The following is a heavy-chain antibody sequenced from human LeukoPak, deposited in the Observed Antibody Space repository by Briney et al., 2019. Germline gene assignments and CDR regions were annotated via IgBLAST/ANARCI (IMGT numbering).Heavy chain of an antibody. D-gene: IGHD3-10*01. V-gene: IGHV1-46*01. CDR1: GYTFTSYY. J-gene: IGHJ4*02. Sequence: ASVKVSCKASGYTFTSYYMHWVRQAPGQGLEWMGIINPSGGSTSYAQKFQGRVTMIRDTSTSTVYMELSSLRSEDTAVYYCARDQATMVRGVIPDYWGQGTLVTVSS. CDR2: INPSGGST. CDR3: ARDQATMVRGVIPDY.